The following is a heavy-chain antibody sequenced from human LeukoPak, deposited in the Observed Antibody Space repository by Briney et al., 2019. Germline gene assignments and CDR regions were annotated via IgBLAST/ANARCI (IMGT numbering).Heavy chain of an antibody. J-gene: IGHJ4*02. V-gene: IGHV4-39*07. Sequence: SETLSLTCTVSGGSISSSSYYWGWIRQPPGKGLEWIGSIYYSGSTYYNPSLKSRVTISVDTSKNQFSLKLSSVTAADTAVYYCARDSSGYCSSTSCYPDYWGQGTLVTVPS. D-gene: IGHD2-2*01. CDR3: ARDSSGYCSSTSCYPDY. CDR2: IYYSGST. CDR1: GGSISSSSYY.